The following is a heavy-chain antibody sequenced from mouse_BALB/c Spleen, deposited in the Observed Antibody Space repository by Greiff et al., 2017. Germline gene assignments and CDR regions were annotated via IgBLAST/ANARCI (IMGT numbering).Heavy chain of an antibody. D-gene: IGHD1-2*01. Sequence: DVHLVESGGDLVKPGGSLKLSCAASGFTFSSYGMSWVRQTPDKRLEWVATISSGGSYTYYPDSVKGRFTISRDNAKNTLYLQMSSLKSEDTAMYYCARHGLRHYYFDYWGQGTTLTVSS. V-gene: IGHV5-6*01. CDR1: GFTFSSYG. CDR2: ISSGGSYT. J-gene: IGHJ2*01. CDR3: ARHGLRHYYFDY.